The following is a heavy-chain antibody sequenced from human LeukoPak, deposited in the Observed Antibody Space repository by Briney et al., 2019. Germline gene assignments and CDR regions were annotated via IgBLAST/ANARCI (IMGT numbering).Heavy chain of an antibody. CDR2: ISAYNGNT. D-gene: IGHD3-3*01. Sequence: ASVKVSCKASGYTFTSYGISWVRQAPGQGLEWMGWISAYNGNTNYAQKLQGRVTMTTDTSTSTAYMELRSLRSDDTAVYYCASTSGGYYDFWNGYYYNWFDPWGQGTLVTVSS. CDR1: GYTFTSYG. J-gene: IGHJ5*02. CDR3: ASTSGGYYDFWNGYYYNWFDP. V-gene: IGHV1-18*01.